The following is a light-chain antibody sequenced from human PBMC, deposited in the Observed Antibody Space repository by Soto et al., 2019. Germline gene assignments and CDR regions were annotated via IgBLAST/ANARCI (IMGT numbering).Light chain of an antibody. V-gene: IGKV3-20*01. J-gene: IGKJ4*01. CDR1: QSVRSNY. CDR2: GAS. Sequence: IGVTQSASTLSLSPGERATLSCRASQSVRSNYLAWYQQKPGQAPRLLIHGASSRATGIPDRFSGSGSGTDFTLIISRLEPEDFAVFYCQQYGRSPLTFGGGTKVDIK. CDR3: QQYGRSPLT.